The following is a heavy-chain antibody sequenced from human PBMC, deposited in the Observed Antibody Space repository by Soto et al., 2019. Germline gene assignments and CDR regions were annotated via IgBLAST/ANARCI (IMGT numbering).Heavy chain of an antibody. J-gene: IGHJ6*02. CDR2: IWYDGSNR. V-gene: IGHV3-33*01. CDR1: GFTFSSYG. Sequence: QVQLVESGGGVVQPGRSLRLSCAASGFTFSSYGMHWVRQAPGKGLEWVAVIWYDGSNRYYADSVKGRFTISRDNSKNTLYLRMNSLRPEDTAVYYCARPPAAGTYVATGGVDVWGQGTTVTVSS. CDR3: ARPPAAGTYVATGGVDV. D-gene: IGHD6-13*01.